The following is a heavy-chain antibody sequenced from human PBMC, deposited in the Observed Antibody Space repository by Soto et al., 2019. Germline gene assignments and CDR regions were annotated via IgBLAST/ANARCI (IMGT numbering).Heavy chain of an antibody. CDR2: IYYSGST. CDR1: GGSISGYF. V-gene: IGHV4-59*01. D-gene: IGHD3-10*01. CDR3: ARHRYGSGSLYNWCDP. Sequence: QVQLQESGPGLVKPSETLSLTCTVSGGSISGYFWSWMRQPPGKELEWIGYIYYSGSTNYNPSLKSRITMSVDSSKNQFSLKLSSVTAADTAVYYCARHRYGSGSLYNWCDPWGQGTLVTVAS. J-gene: IGHJ5*02.